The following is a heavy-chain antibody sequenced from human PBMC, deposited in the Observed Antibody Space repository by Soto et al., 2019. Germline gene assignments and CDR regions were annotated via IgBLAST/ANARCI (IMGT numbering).Heavy chain of an antibody. D-gene: IGHD5-12*01. CDR2: ISPYNGNT. V-gene: IGHV1-18*01. CDR3: ARDKTKWLRDAFDI. J-gene: IGHJ3*02. Sequence: HVQLVQSGAEVKKPGASLKVSCKASGYTFISYGVSWVRQAPGQGLEWLGWISPYNGNTNYAQKFQGRITMTTNTSTSTVYMERRSLRTDDTGVWNWARDKTKWLRDAFDIWGQGTMVIVS. CDR1: GYTFISYG.